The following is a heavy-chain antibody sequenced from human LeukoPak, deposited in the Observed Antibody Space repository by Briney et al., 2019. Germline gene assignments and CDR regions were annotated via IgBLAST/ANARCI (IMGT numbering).Heavy chain of an antibody. CDR1: GFPFSNYA. Sequence: GGSLRLSCAASGFPFSNYAMSWVRQAPGKGLEWVAAISPSGGTTYYTDSVKGRFTISRDNSRNTLSLQMTSLRVEDTAVYYCAKEPREYCSSSSCPNWLDPWGQGTLVTVSS. CDR2: ISPSGGTT. V-gene: IGHV3-23*01. CDR3: AKEPREYCSSSSCPNWLDP. D-gene: IGHD2-2*01. J-gene: IGHJ5*02.